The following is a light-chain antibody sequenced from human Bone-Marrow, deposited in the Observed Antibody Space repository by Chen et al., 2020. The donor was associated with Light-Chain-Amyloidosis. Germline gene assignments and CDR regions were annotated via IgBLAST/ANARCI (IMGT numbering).Light chain of an antibody. Sequence: EIVLTQSPGTLSLSPGEGANLSCRASQTISSSSLTWYQQKFGQAPRLLIYGSSSRATGIPDRFTGSGSGTDFTLTINRLEPEDFAMYYCQQYGTSPLTFGGGTKVEIK. CDR3: QQYGTSPLT. J-gene: IGKJ4*01. CDR2: GSS. CDR1: QTISSSS. V-gene: IGKV3-20*01.